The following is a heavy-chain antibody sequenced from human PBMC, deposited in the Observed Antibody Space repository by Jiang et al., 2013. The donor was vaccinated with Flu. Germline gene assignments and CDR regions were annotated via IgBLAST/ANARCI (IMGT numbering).Heavy chain of an antibody. CDR3: ARDLVGLEVGASYGMDV. CDR2: INAGNGNT. V-gene: IGHV1-3*01. CDR1: GYTFTSYA. Sequence: SVKVSCKASGYTFTSYAMHWVRQAPGQRLEWMGWINAGNGNTKYSQKFQGRVTITRDTSASTAYMELSSLRSEDTAVYYCARDLVGLEVGASYGMDVWGQGTTVTVSS. J-gene: IGHJ6*02. D-gene: IGHD1-26*01.